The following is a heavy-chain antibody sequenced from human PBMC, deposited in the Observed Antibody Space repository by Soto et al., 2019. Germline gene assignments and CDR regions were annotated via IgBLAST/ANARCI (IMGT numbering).Heavy chain of an antibody. J-gene: IGHJ4*02. Sequence: HPGGSLRLSCVASGLTFSNYNMNWLRQAPGKGLEWLSYISSDSSTIYYADSVEGRFTISRDNAQTSLYLQMNSLRAEDTAVYYCERAYFDIVQFDCWGQGTLVTVPQ. CDR2: ISSDSSTI. CDR1: GLTFSNYN. D-gene: IGHD3-22*01. CDR3: ERAYFDIVQFDC. V-gene: IGHV3-48*01.